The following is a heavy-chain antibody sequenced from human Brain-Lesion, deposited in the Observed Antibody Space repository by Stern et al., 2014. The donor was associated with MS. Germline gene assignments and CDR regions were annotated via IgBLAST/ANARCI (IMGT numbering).Heavy chain of an antibody. CDR2: INRDGSDT. CDR1: GFNFSSYW. D-gene: IGHD3-16*01. Sequence: EVKLEESGGGLVQPGGSLRLSCAASGFNFSSYWMHWVRQFPEKGLFWVSQINRDGSDTSYADSVKGRFSISRDNIRNMLYLRMTSLRAEDTAVYYCARGVGDYWGQGARVTVSS. J-gene: IGHJ4*02. CDR3: ARGVGDY. V-gene: IGHV3-74*02.